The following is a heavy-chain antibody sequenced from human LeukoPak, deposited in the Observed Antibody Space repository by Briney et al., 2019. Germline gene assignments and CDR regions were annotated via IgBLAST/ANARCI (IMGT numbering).Heavy chain of an antibody. CDR2: ISSSSSYI. V-gene: IGHV3-21*01. J-gene: IGHJ4*02. Sequence: KPGGSLRLSCAASGFTFSSYSMNWVRQAPGKGLEWVCSISSSSSYIDYAASVKGRFTISRDNAKNSLYLQMNSLRAEDTAVYFCARDHGIVVVTASRLDSWGQGTLVTVSS. CDR1: GFTFSSYS. D-gene: IGHD2-21*02. CDR3: ARDHGIVVVTASRLDS.